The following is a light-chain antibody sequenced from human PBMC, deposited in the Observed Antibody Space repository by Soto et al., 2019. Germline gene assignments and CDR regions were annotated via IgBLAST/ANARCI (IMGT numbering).Light chain of an antibody. J-gene: IGKJ1*01. Sequence: DIQMTPSPSTLSASVGDRVTITCRASQSISSWLAWYQQKPGKAPKLLIYKASSLESGVPSRFSGSGSGTEFTLTISSLQPDDFATYYCQHARTFGQGTKVEIK. CDR2: KAS. V-gene: IGKV1-5*03. CDR3: QHART. CDR1: QSISSW.